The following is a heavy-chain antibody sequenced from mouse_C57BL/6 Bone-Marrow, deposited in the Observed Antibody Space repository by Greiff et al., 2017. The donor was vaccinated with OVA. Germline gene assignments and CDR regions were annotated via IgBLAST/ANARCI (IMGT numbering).Heavy chain of an antibody. V-gene: IGHV5-9-1*02. CDR2: ISSGGDYI. J-gene: IGHJ3*01. Sequence: DVLLVESGEGLVKPGGSLKLSCAASGFTFSSYAMSWVRQTPEKRLEWVAYISSGGDYISYADTVKGRFTISRDNARNTLYLQINRLKSEDTAVYYCTREEIRFAYWGQGTLVTVSA. CDR1: GFTFSSYA. CDR3: TREEIRFAY.